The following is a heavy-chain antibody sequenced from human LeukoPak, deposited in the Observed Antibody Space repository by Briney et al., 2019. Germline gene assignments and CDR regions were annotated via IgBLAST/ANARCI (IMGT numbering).Heavy chain of an antibody. V-gene: IGHV3-7*01. J-gene: IGHJ4*02. D-gene: IGHD6-6*01. Sequence: GGSLRLSCAASGFTFSIYWMSWVPQAPGKGLEWVANIKQDGSEKYYVDSVKGRFTISRDNAKNSLYLQMNSLRAEDTAVYYCASYRGSSSSLWAFDYWGQGTLVTVSS. CDR2: IKQDGSEK. CDR1: GFTFSIYW. CDR3: ASYRGSSSSLWAFDY.